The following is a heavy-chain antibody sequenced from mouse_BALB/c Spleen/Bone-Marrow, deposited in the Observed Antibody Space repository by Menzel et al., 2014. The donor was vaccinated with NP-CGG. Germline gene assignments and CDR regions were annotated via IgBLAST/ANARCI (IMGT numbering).Heavy chain of an antibody. D-gene: IGHD1-2*01. V-gene: IGHV1S29*02. Sequence: VQLKDSGPELVKPGASVKISCKASGYTFTDYNMHWVKQSHGKSLEWIGYIYPNNGGTGYNQKFKNKATLTEDNSPSTAYMELRSLTSEDSAFYYCARGIITLYYYTMDYWGQGTSVTVSS. CDR1: GYTFTDYN. CDR3: ARGIITLYYYTMDY. J-gene: IGHJ4*01. CDR2: IYPNNGGT.